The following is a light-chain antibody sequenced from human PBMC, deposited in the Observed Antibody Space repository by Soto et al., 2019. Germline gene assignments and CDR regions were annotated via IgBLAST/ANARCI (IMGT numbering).Light chain of an antibody. CDR1: QSVSRSY. CDR3: QHYGSTPYT. Sequence: EVVLTQSPGTLSLSPGERATLSCRASQSVSRSYLAWYQQKPGQAPRLLIYIASFRTTGIPDRFSGSGSRTDFTLTISILEPEDFAMYYCQHYGSTPYTFGQGTKLEIK. CDR2: IAS. J-gene: IGKJ2*01. V-gene: IGKV3-20*01.